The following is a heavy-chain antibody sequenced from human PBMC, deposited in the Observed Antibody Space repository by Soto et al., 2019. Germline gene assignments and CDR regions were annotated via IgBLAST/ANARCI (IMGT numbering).Heavy chain of an antibody. CDR2: ISYDGSNK. V-gene: IGHV3-30*18. D-gene: IGHD3-16*01. Sequence: QVQLVESGGGVVQPGRSLRLSCAASGFTFSSYGMHWVRQAPGKGLEWVAVISYDGSNKYYADSVKGRFTISRDNSKNTLYLQMNSLRAEDTAVYYCAKDQGGGCDYWGQGTLVTVSS. J-gene: IGHJ4*02. CDR3: AKDQGGGCDY. CDR1: GFTFSSYG.